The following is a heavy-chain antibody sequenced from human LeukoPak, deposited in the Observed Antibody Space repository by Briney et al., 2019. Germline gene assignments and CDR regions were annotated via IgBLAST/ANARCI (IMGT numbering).Heavy chain of an antibody. Sequence: GASVKVSCKASGYTFTGYYIHWVRQAPGQGLEWMGWIYPYSGDTNYAQNFQGRVTMTRDTSISTAYMELSSLKSDDTAVYYCARDRNSGPSLDIWGQGTMLTVSS. CDR2: IYPYSGDT. D-gene: IGHD6-6*01. CDR1: GYTFTGYY. V-gene: IGHV1-2*02. CDR3: ARDRNSGPSLDI. J-gene: IGHJ3*02.